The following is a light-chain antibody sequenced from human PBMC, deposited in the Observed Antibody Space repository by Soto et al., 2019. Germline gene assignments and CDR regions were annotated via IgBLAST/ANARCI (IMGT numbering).Light chain of an antibody. CDR2: WAS. V-gene: IGKV4-1*01. J-gene: IGKJ2*03. CDR3: LQHYNTPPYS. Sequence: TVMTQSPDSLAVSLGERATINCKSSQTVLYSVNNVNYLSWYQQKPGQPPKLIIYWASTRESGVPDRFSGSGSGTDFTLTISSVQAEDVAVYYCLQHYNTPPYSFGSGTKLEIK. CDR1: QTVLYSVNNVNY.